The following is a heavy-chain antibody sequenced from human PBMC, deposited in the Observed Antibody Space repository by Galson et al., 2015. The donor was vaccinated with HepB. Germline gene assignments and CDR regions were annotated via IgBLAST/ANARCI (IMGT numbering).Heavy chain of an antibody. CDR1: GFSLSTSGMC. CDR2: IDWDDDK. Sequence: PALVKPTQTLTLTCTFSGFSLSTSGMCVSWIRQPPGKALEWLARIDWDDDKYYSTSLKTRLTISKDTSKNQVVLTMTNMDPVDTATYYCARIVHYYDSSGDAFDISVQWTMATASS. V-gene: IGHV2-70*11. J-gene: IGHJ3*02. CDR3: ARIVHYYDSSGDAFDI. D-gene: IGHD3-22*01.